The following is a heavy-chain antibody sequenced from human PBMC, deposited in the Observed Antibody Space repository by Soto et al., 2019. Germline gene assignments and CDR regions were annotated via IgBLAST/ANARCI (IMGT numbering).Heavy chain of an antibody. D-gene: IGHD3-10*01. CDR3: ARVGGGLASLGYYGMDV. CDR1: GYTFIGYY. V-gene: IGHV1-2*04. J-gene: IGHJ6*02. CDR2: INPNSGGT. Sequence: ASLKVSCKASGYTFIGYYIPWVRQAPGQGLEWMGWINPNSGGTNYAQRFQGWVTMTRDRSLSTASIELSRLKSDDTAVYYCARVGGGLASLGYYGMDVWGQGTTVTVSS.